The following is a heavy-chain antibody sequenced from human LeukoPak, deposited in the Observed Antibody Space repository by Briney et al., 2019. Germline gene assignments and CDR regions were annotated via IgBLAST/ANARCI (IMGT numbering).Heavy chain of an antibody. J-gene: IGHJ5*02. V-gene: IGHV1-2*06. D-gene: IGHD3-3*01. CDR2: INPNSGGT. CDR1: GYTFTGYY. CDR3: ARAQTYYDFWSGLDNWFDP. Sequence: GASVKVSFKASGYTFTGYYMHWVRQAPGQGLEWMGRINPNSGGTNYAQKFQGRVTMTRDTSISTAYMELSRLRSDDTAVYYCARAQTYYDFWSGLDNWFDPWGQGTLVTVSS.